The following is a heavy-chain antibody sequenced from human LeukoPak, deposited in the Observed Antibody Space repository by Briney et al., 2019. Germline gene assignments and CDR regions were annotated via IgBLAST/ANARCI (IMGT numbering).Heavy chain of an antibody. CDR2: IYYSGST. CDR3: ARGHQVAGPFDY. CDR1: GGSISSYY. Sequence: SETLSLTCTVSGGSISSYYWSWVRQPPGKGLEWIGYIYYSGSTNYNPSLKSRVTISVDTSKNQFSLKLSSVTAADTAVYYCARGHQVAGPFDYWGQGTLVTVSS. J-gene: IGHJ4*02. D-gene: IGHD6-19*01. V-gene: IGHV4-59*01.